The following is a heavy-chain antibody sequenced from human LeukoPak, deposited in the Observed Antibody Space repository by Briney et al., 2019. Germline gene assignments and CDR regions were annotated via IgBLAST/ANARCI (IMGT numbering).Heavy chain of an antibody. CDR2: IYYSGST. Sequence: PSETLSLTCTVSGGSVSSGSYYWSWIRQPPGKGLEWIGYIYYSGSTNYNPSLKSRVTISVDTSKNQFSLKLSSVTAADTAVYYCARMIVGAHSDYWGQGALVTVSS. CDR1: GGSVSSGSYY. CDR3: ARMIVGAHSDY. V-gene: IGHV4-61*01. J-gene: IGHJ4*02. D-gene: IGHD1-26*01.